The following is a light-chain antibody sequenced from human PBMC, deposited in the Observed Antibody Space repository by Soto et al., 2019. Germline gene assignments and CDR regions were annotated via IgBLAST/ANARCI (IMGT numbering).Light chain of an antibody. Sequence: DIQMTQSPSSLSASVGDRVTITCRASQSISNYLNWYQQKPGKAPKLLMYAASSLQSGGPSRFSVSGPGTDFTLTISSLQPEDFATYYCQQSYSTPRTFGQGTKVEIK. V-gene: IGKV1-39*01. J-gene: IGKJ1*01. CDR3: QQSYSTPRT. CDR1: QSISNY. CDR2: AAS.